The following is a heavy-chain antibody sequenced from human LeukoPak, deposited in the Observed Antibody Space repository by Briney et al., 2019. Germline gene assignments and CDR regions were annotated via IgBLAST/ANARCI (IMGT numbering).Heavy chain of an antibody. CDR2: IYYSGSP. V-gene: IGHV4-59*01. CDR1: GGSISSYY. J-gene: IGHJ5*02. Sequence: SETLSLSCPVSGGSISSYYWCWIRQPPGKGLEGIAYIYYSGSPNYNPSLKSRVTISVDTSKNQFSLKLSSVTAADTAVYYCARGGKQLWSRGWFDPWGQGTLVTVSS. CDR3: ARGGKQLWSRGWFDP. D-gene: IGHD5-18*01.